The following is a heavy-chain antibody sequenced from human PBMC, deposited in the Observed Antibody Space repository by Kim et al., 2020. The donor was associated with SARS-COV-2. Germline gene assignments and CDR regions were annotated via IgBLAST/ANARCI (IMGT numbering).Heavy chain of an antibody. D-gene: IGHD3-10*01. V-gene: IGHV1-2*04. J-gene: IGHJ6*02. CDR2: INPNSGGT. CDR1: GYTFTGYY. CDR3: ARDFGDKSYYYGMDV. Sequence: ASVKVSCKASGYTFTGYYMHWVRQAPGQGLEWMGWINPNSGGTNYAQKFQGWVTMTRDTSISTAYMELSRLRSDDTAVYYCARDFGDKSYYYGMDVWGQGSTVTVSS.